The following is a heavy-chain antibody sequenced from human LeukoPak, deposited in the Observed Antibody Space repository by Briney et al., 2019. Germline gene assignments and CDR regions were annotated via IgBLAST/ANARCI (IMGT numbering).Heavy chain of an antibody. CDR1: GFTFDDYG. J-gene: IGHJ5*02. D-gene: IGHD3-22*01. CDR3: AKDLNYDSSGYSWFDP. Sequence: GGSLRLSCEASGFTFDDYGMSWVRQAPGKGLEWVSGINWSGGSTGYAESVKGRFTISRDNAKNSLYLQMNSLRAEDTAVYYCAKDLNYDSSGYSWFDPWGQGTLVTVSS. V-gene: IGHV3-20*04. CDR2: INWSGGST.